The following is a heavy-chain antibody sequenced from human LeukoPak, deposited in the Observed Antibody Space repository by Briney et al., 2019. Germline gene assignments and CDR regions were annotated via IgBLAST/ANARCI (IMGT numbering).Heavy chain of an antibody. CDR1: GGSISSGGYS. CDR2: IYHSGST. J-gene: IGHJ6*02. V-gene: IGHV4-30-2*01. Sequence: PSQTLSLTCAVSGGSISSGGYSWSWIRQPPGKGLEWIGYIYHSGSTYYNPSLKSRVTISVDRSKNQSSLKLSSVTAADTAVYYCAGDRYGMDVWGQGTTVTVSS. CDR3: AGDRYGMDV.